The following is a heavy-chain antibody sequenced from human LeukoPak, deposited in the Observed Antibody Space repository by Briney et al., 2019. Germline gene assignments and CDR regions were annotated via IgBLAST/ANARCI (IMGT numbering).Heavy chain of an antibody. V-gene: IGHV3-21*01. Sequence: GGSLRLSCAASLFTSSNFAMTWVRQAPGKGLEWVSSIVGSSSTYYADSLKGRFTISRDNAKNSLYLQMNSLRAEDTAVYYCARIGAASSRDYWGQGTLVTVSS. CDR3: ARIGAASSRDY. CDR2: IVGSSST. J-gene: IGHJ4*02. D-gene: IGHD6-13*01. CDR1: LFTSSNFA.